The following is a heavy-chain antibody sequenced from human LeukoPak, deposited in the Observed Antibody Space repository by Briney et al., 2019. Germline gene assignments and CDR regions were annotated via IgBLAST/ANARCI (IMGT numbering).Heavy chain of an antibody. D-gene: IGHD6-13*01. V-gene: IGHV3-23*01. CDR2: ISGSGGST. CDR1: GFTFSSYA. J-gene: IGHJ5*02. Sequence: GGSLRLSCAASGFTFSSYAMSWVRQAPGKGLEWVSAISGSGGSTYYADSVKGRFTISRDNSKNTLYLQMNSLRAEDTAVYYCAKYFSSSWYSGWFDPWGQGTLVTVSS. CDR3: AKYFSSSWYSGWFDP.